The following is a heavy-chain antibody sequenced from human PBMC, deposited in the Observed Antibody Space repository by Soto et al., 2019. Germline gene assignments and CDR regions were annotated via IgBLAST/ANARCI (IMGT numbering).Heavy chain of an antibody. J-gene: IGHJ6*02. Sequence: SDTLSRTCSVSSDSMNRDGYYWRWIRQHPGKGLEWIGYIYSNGDTYYNPSLKCRVTISVDTSKNQFSLNLTSVTAADTAVYYCARRGGSSSGYYYYAMDVCGQGPTVTVSS. CDR1: SDSMNRDGYY. V-gene: IGHV4-31*03. CDR2: IYSNGDT. D-gene: IGHD6-6*01. CDR3: ARRGGSSSGYYYYAMDV.